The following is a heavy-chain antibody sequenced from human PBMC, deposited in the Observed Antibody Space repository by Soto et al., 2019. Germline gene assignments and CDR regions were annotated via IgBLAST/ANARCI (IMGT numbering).Heavy chain of an antibody. V-gene: IGHV3-43*01. J-gene: IGHJ4*02. D-gene: IGHD6-25*01. CDR3: LAAADLHLSDY. CDR2: ISWDGGST. CDR1: GFTFANYT. Sequence: GGSLRLSCGTSGFTFANYTMHWVRQAPGKGLEWVSLISWDGGSTYYADSVKGRFTISRDNSKNSLYLQMNSLRTEDTALYYCLAAADLHLSDYWGQGTLVTVSS.